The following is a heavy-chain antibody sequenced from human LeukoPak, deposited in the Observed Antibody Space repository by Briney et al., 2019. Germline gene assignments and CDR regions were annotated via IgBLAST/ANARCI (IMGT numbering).Heavy chain of an antibody. V-gene: IGHV1-18*01. D-gene: IGHD4-17*01. J-gene: IGHJ6*03. CDR3: ARGTDYGDYGGTWYYYYYMDV. CDR1: GYTFTSYG. CDR2: ISAYNGNT. Sequence: ASVKVSCKASGYTFTSYGISWVRQAPGQGLEWMGWISAYNGNTNYAQKFQGRVTMTSDTSISTAYMELRRLRSDDTAVYYCARGTDYGDYGGTWYYYYYMDVWGKGTTVTVSS.